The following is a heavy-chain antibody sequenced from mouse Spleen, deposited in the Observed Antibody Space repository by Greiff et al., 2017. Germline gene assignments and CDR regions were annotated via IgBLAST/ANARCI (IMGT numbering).Heavy chain of an antibody. D-gene: IGHD1-1*01. Sequence: QVHVKQSGAELVKPGASVKVSCKASGYTFTSYWMHWVKQRPGQGLEWIGRIHPSDSDTNYNQKFKGKATLTVDKSSSTAYMQLSSLTSEDSAVYYCAIGGLRYYDFDVWGAGTTVTVSS. V-gene: IGHV1-74*01. CDR1: GYTFTSYW. CDR2: IHPSDSDT. J-gene: IGHJ1*01. CDR3: AIGGLRYYDFDV.